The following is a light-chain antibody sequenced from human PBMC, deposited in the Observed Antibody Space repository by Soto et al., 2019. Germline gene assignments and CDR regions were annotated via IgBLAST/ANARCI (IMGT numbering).Light chain of an antibody. CDR2: EVS. Sequence: QSVLTQPPSASGSPGQSVTISCTGTSSDVGGYNYVSWYQHHPGKAPKVMVYEVSKRPSGVPDRFSGSKSGNTASLTVSGLQAEDVADYDCSSRSGSAPYDLGPGTKVTXL. J-gene: IGLJ1*01. CDR3: SSRSGSAPYD. CDR1: SSDVGGYNY. V-gene: IGLV2-8*01.